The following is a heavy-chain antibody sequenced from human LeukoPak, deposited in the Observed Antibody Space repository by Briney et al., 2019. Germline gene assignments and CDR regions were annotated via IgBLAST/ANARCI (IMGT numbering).Heavy chain of an antibody. J-gene: IGHJ4*02. CDR2: IIPLFGTA. D-gene: IGHD3-10*01. Sequence: EASVKVSCKASGGTFSSYAISWVRQAPGQGLEWMGGIIPLFGTANYAQKFLGRVIITADESTSTTYMYLNSLKSDDTAVYYCAREWAGYGSGSYYYYWGQGTLVTVSS. V-gene: IGHV1-69*13. CDR1: GGTFSSYA. CDR3: AREWAGYGSGSYYYY.